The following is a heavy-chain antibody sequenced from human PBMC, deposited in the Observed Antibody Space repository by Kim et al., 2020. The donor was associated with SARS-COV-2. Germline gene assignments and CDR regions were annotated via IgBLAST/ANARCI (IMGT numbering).Heavy chain of an antibody. D-gene: IGHD2-2*01. Sequence: ASVKVSCKASGYTFSDYAIHWARQAPGQRLEWMGWINAGNGIAKYSQKFQDRVTITRDTSANTAYMEVSSLRSEDTAVYYCARVYCSSTSCQYYFDYWGQETQVTVSS. J-gene: IGHJ4*02. CDR3: ARVYCSSTSCQYYFDY. V-gene: IGHV1-3*01. CDR1: GYTFSDYA. CDR2: INAGNGIA.